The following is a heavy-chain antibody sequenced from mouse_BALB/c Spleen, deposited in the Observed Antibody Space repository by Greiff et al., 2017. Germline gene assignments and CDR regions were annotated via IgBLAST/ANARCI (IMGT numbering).Heavy chain of an antibody. Sequence: DVQLVESGGGLVKPGGSLKLSCAASGFTFSSYAMSWVRQTPEKRLEWVASISSGGSTYYPDSVKGRFTISRDNARNILYLQMSSLRSEDTAMYYCARSGYFDYWGQGTTLTVSS. CDR3: ARSGYFDY. CDR1: GFTFSSYA. V-gene: IGHV5-6-5*01. CDR2: ISSGGST. J-gene: IGHJ2*01.